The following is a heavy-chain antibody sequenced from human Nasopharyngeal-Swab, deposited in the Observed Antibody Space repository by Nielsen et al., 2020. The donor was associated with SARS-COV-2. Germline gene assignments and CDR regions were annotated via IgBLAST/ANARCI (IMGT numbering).Heavy chain of an antibody. J-gene: IGHJ6*03. Sequence: GESLKISCAASGFTFSSYAMHWVRQAPGKGLEYVSAISSNGGSTYYANSVKGRFTISRDNSKNTLYLQMGSLRAEDMAVYYCARSQNWGTYHYYMDVWGKGTTVTVSS. V-gene: IGHV3-64*01. CDR2: ISSNGGST. CDR1: GFTFSSYA. D-gene: IGHD7-27*01. CDR3: ARSQNWGTYHYYMDV.